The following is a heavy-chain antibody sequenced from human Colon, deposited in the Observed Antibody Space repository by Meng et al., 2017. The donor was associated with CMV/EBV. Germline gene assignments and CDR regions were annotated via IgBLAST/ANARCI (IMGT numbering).Heavy chain of an antibody. Sequence: VQMEEARQGMRKPAGTMSLISADAGVSMSREKRRTGVRQAPGKGLEWIGEIYHSGTTNNNPSLKSRVTISVDKSKNQVSLNLSSVTAADTAVYFCAKIPLGYSLSPLVGLDPWGQGTLVTVSS. V-gene: IGHV4-4*01. CDR3: AKIPLGYSLSPLVGLDP. J-gene: IGHJ5*02. CDR2: IYHSGTT. D-gene: IGHD5-18*01. CDR1: GVSMSREKR.